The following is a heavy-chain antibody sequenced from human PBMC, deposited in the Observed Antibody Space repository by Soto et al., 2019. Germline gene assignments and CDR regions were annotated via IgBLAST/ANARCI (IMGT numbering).Heavy chain of an antibody. V-gene: IGHV3-23*01. CDR2: ITNSGTST. J-gene: IGHJ5*01. CDR1: RFTFGTYA. Sequence: EVQLLESGGGLVQPGGSLRLSCAASRFTFGTYAMTWVRQAPGKGLEWVSSITNSGTSTDYADSVKNRFTISRDNSKNTLFLQMDTLRVEDTALHRCAKGTSSGVWPNWFDLWGQGNLVSVSS. CDR3: AKGTSSGVWPNWFDL. D-gene: IGHD3-10*01.